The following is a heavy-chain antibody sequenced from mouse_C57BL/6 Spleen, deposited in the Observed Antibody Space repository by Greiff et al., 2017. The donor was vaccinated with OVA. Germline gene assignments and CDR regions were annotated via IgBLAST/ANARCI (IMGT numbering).Heavy chain of an antibody. Sequence: QVQLQQSGAELARPGASVKMSCKASGYTFTSYTMHWVKQRPGQGLEWIGYINPSSGYTKYNQKFKDKATLTADKSSSTAYMQLSSLTSEDSAVYYGARYTTVVARYFDVWGTGTTVTVSS. J-gene: IGHJ1*03. CDR2: INPSSGYT. CDR1: GYTFTSYT. D-gene: IGHD1-1*01. CDR3: ARYTTVVARYFDV. V-gene: IGHV1-4*01.